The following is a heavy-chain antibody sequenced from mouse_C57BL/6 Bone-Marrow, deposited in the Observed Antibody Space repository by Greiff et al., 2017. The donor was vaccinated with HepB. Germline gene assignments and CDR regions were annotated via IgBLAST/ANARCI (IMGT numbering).Heavy chain of an antibody. CDR3: ARRDGSGLDF. CDR2: IFPGDGDT. J-gene: IGHJ2*01. V-gene: IGHV1-80*01. CDR1: GYAFSNYW. D-gene: IGHD1-1*01. Sequence: QVHVKQSGAELVKPGASVKISCKTSGYAFSNYWMNWVKQRPGKGLEWIGQIFPGDGDTDYNGNFKDKATLTVDKSSSTAYMHLSSLTSEDSAVYFCARRDGSGLDFWGQGTTLTVSS.